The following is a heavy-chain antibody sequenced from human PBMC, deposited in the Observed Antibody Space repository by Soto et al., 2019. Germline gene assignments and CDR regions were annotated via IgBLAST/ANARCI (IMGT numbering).Heavy chain of an antibody. D-gene: IGHD4-17*01. V-gene: IGHV4-59*01. CDR1: GGSISSYY. CDR3: ARDFTVSSNPSYCYYGMDV. CDR2: IYYSGST. Sequence: SETLSLTCTVSGGSISSYYWSWIRQPPGKGLEWIGYIYYSGSTNYNPSLKSRVTISVDTSKNQFSLKLSSVTAADTAVYYCARDFTVSSNPSYCYYGMDVWGQGTTVTFSS. J-gene: IGHJ6*02.